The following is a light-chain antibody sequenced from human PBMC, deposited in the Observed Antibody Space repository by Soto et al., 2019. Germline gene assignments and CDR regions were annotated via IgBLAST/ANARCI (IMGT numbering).Light chain of an antibody. CDR1: QGISTY. CDR3: QQYSSRST. J-gene: IGKJ1*01. V-gene: IGKV1-5*01. CDR2: DAS. Sequence: DIQMTQSPSPLSASVGDRVTITCRSSQGISTYLNWYQQKPGKAPKLLIYDASSLQSGVLSRFSGSGFGTEFTLTISSLQPGDFATYYCQQYSSRSTFGQGTKVDIK.